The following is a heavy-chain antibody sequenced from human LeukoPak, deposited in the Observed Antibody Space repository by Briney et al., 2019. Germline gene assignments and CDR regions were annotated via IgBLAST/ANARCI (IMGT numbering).Heavy chain of an antibody. Sequence: GGSLRLSCAASGFTVSSNYMSWVRQAPGKGLEWVSLISWHGGSTSYADSVMGRFTISRDNSKNSLYLQMNSLRAEDTAFYYCAKDIDRYSSGLYSFDYWGQGTLVTVSS. CDR3: AKDIDRYSSGLYSFDY. CDR1: GFTVSSNY. J-gene: IGHJ4*02. CDR2: ISWHGGST. V-gene: IGHV3-43D*03. D-gene: IGHD6-19*01.